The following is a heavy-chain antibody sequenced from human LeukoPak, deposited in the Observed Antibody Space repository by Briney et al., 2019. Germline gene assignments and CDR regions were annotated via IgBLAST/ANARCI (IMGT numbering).Heavy chain of an antibody. V-gene: IGHV1-69*13. CDR3: ATTGGDIYYYYMDV. CDR2: IIPVLSTA. J-gene: IGHJ6*03. CDR1: GDTFSRYA. Sequence: SVKVSCKASGDTFSRYAISWVRQAPGQGLEWMGGIIPVLSTANYAQKFQDRVTITADESASTTYMELSSLKSEDTAVYYCATTGGDIYYYYMDVWGKGTTVTISS. D-gene: IGHD3-16*01.